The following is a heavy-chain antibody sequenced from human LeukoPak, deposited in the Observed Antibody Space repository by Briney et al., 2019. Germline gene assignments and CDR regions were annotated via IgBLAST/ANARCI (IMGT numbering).Heavy chain of an antibody. Sequence: SETLSLTCTVSDYSISSDDYWGWIRQPPGKGLEWIGSIFHSGSLYYNPSLKSRVTISVDTSKNQFSLKLSSVTAADTTVYYCARETVAAADWYYYYYYMDVWGKGTTVTISS. J-gene: IGHJ6*03. CDR2: IFHSGSL. D-gene: IGHD6-13*01. V-gene: IGHV4-38-2*02. CDR3: ARETVAAADWYYYYYYMDV. CDR1: DYSISSDDY.